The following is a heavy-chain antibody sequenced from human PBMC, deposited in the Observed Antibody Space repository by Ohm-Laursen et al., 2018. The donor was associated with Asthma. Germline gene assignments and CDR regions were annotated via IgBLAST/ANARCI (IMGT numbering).Heavy chain of an antibody. V-gene: IGHV3-64D*08. CDR2: ISSNGGST. D-gene: IGHD6-13*01. CDR1: GFTFSSYA. J-gene: IGHJ4*02. Sequence: SLRLSCTASGFTFSSYAMGWVRQAPGKGLEYVSAISSNGGSTYYADSVKGRFTISRDNSKNTLYLQMSSLRAEDTAVYYCVKDTPLAAAGYFDYWGQGTLVTVSS. CDR3: VKDTPLAAAGYFDY.